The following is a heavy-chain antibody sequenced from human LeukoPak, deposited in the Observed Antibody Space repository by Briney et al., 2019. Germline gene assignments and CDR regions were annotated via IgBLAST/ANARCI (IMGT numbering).Heavy chain of an antibody. V-gene: IGHV1-24*01. D-gene: IGHD6-13*01. Sequence: ASVKLSCKVSGYTLTELSMHWVRQAPGKGLEWMGGFDPEDGETIYAQKFQGRVTMTEDTSTDTAYMELSSLRSEDTAVYYCATSRWQLVPYYYGMDVWGQGTTVTVSS. CDR1: GYTLTELS. J-gene: IGHJ6*02. CDR2: FDPEDGET. CDR3: ATSRWQLVPYYYGMDV.